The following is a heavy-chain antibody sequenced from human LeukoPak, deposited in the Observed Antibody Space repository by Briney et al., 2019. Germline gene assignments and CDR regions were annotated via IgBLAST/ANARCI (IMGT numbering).Heavy chain of an antibody. CDR2: ISSSSSTI. Sequence: GGSLRLSCAASGFTFSSHSMNWVRQAPGKGLEWVSYISSSSSTIYYADSVKGRFTISRDNAKNSLYLQMNSLRAEDTALYYCARTHYQDSGGYYYYYYGMDVWGQGTTVTVSS. J-gene: IGHJ6*02. D-gene: IGHD3-22*01. CDR3: ARTHYQDSGGYYYYYYGMDV. CDR1: GFTFSSHS. V-gene: IGHV3-48*01.